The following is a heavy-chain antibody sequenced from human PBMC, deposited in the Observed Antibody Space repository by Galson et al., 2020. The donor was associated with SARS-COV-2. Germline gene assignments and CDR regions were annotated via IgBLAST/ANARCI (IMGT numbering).Heavy chain of an antibody. D-gene: IGHD5-12*01. CDR3: ARAPNSGYDWTGVFGY. J-gene: IGHJ4*02. CDR2: INSDGSST. Sequence: GESLKISCAASGFTFSSYWMHWVRQAPGKGLVWVSRINSDGSSTSYADSVKGRFTISRDNAKNTLYLQMNSLRAEDTAVYYCARAPNSGYDWTGVFGYWGQGTLVTVSS. CDR1: GFTFSSYW. V-gene: IGHV3-74*01.